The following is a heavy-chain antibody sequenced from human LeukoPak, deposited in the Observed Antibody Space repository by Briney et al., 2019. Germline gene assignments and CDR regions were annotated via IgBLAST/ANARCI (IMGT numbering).Heavy chain of an antibody. CDR3: AKSTMTFYYFDY. CDR2: ISYDGSNK. V-gene: IGHV3-30-3*02. Sequence: SGGSLRLSCAASGFTFSNYAMHWVRQAPGKGLEWVAFISYDGSNKHYADSVKGRFTISRDNSKNTLYLQMNSLRPEDTAVYYCAKSTMTFYYFDYWGQGTLVTVSS. D-gene: IGHD4-17*01. J-gene: IGHJ4*02. CDR1: GFTFSNYA.